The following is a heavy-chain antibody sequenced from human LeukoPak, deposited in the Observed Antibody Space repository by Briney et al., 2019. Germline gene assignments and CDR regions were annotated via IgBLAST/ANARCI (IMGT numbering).Heavy chain of an antibody. CDR3: AKGVRRSSDYSSPVDY. D-gene: IGHD3-22*01. J-gene: IGHJ4*02. CDR2: IRCIGCST. Sequence: GWSLRLSGAASGSTFSIDAMSWVGQAPRNGLDGVSAIRCIGCSTYYADSGKGRFTSSRDNSRQTLYLQMHRLRAADTAVYHCAKGVRRSSDYSSPVDYWGQGTLVTVSS. V-gene: IGHV3-23*01. CDR1: GSTFSIDA.